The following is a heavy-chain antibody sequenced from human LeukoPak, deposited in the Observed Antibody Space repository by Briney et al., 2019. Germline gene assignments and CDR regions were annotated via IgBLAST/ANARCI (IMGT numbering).Heavy chain of an antibody. CDR3: AREPSGYSYGLN. CDR1: GHTFTTYY. CDR2: INPRGGST. Sequence: GASVKVSCKASGHTFTTYYMHWMRQAPGQGPEWMGIINPRGGSTDYSQKFQGRITMTSDTSTSTVYMELSSLRSDDTAVYYCAREPSGYSYGLNWGQGTLVTVSS. J-gene: IGHJ4*02. D-gene: IGHD5-18*01. V-gene: IGHV1-46*01.